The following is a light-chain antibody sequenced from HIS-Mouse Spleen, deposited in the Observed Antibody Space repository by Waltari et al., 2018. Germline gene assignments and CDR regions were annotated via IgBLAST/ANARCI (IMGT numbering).Light chain of an antibody. J-gene: IGKJ1*01. V-gene: IGKV3-15*01. CDR1: QSVSSN. Sequence: EIVMTQSPATLSVSPGERATLSCRASQSVSSNLAGYQQKPGQAPRVLIYGASTRATGIPARFSGSGSGTEFTLTISSMQSEDFAVYYCQQYNNWWTFGQGTKVEIK. CDR3: QQYNNWWT. CDR2: GAS.